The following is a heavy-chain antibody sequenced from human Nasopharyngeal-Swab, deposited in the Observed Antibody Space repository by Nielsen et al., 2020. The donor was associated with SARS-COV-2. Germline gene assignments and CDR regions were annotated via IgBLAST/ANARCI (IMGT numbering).Heavy chain of an antibody. V-gene: IGHV3-33*01. J-gene: IGHJ6*02. Sequence: GESLKISCAASGFTFSSYGMHWVRQAPGKGLEWVAVIWYDGSNKYYADSVKGRFTISRDNSKNTLYLQMNSLRAEDTAVYYCARQIADFWSGYYTNYYYGMDVWGQGTTVTVSS. CDR3: ARQIADFWSGYYTNYYYGMDV. CDR2: IWYDGSNK. CDR1: GFTFSSYG. D-gene: IGHD3-3*01.